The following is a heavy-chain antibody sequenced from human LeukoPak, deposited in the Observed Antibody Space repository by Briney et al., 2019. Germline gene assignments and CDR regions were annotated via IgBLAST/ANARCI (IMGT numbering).Heavy chain of an antibody. V-gene: IGHV1-69*01. CDR1: GGTFSSYA. D-gene: IGHD2-21*02. Sequence: SVKVSCKASGGTFSSYAISWVRQPPGQGLGGLGGIIPIFGTANYAQKFQGRVTITADESTSTAYMELSSLRSEDTAVYYCARSSVVTAITPFGYWGQGTLVTVSS. CDR3: ARSSVVTAITPFGY. J-gene: IGHJ4*02. CDR2: IIPIFGTA.